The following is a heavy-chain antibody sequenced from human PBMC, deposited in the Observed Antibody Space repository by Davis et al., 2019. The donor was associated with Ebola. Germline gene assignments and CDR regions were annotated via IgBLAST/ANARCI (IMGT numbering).Heavy chain of an antibody. Sequence: GGSLRLSCADSVITFSSYAMTWVRQAPGKGLEWVSAISGNGGGTYYADSVKGRFTISRDNSKNTVYLQMNRVRVEDTAVYYCAGGDFWSGQFDYWGQGALVTVSS. J-gene: IGHJ4*02. D-gene: IGHD3-3*01. CDR3: AGGDFWSGQFDY. CDR2: ISGNGGGT. V-gene: IGHV3-23*01. CDR1: VITFSSYA.